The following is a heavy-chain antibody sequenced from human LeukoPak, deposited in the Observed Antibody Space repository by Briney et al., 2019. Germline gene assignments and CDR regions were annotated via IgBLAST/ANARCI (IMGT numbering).Heavy chain of an antibody. J-gene: IGHJ5*02. V-gene: IGHV3-30*02. CDR2: IRYDGSNK. CDR3: AKLSSSRFDP. D-gene: IGHD6-13*01. CDR1: GFTFSLSG. Sequence: GGSLRLSCGASGFTFSLSGMHWVRQAPGKGLEWVSFIRYDGSNKYYADSVKGRFSISRDNSKDTLYLQMNSLRAEDTAVYYCAKLSSSRFDPWGQGTLVTVSS.